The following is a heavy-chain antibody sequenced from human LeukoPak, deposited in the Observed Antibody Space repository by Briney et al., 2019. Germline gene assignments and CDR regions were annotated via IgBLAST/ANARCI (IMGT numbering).Heavy chain of an antibody. CDR2: ISSSGSTI. CDR3: ARDRDTYYYDSSGETGYDY. J-gene: IGHJ4*02. V-gene: IGHV3-11*01. CDR1: GFTFSDYY. D-gene: IGHD3-22*01. Sequence: PGRSLRLSCAASGFTFSDYYMSWIRQAPGNGLEWVSYISSSGSTIYYADSVKGRFTISRNNAKNSLYLQMNSLRAEDTAVYYCARDRDTYYYDSSGETGYDYWGQGTLVTVSS.